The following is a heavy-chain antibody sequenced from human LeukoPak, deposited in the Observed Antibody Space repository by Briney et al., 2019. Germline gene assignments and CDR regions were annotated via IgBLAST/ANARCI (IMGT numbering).Heavy chain of an antibody. D-gene: IGHD3-16*01. CDR2: ISWNSGSI. V-gene: IGHV3-9*01. J-gene: IGHJ4*02. CDR1: GFTFDDYA. CDR3: ARDLRLGFDY. Sequence: PGGSLRLSCAASGFTFDDYAMHWVRQAPGKGLEWVSGISWNSGSIGYADSVKGRFTISRDNAKNSLYLQMNSLRAEDTAVYYCARDLRLGFDYWGQGTLVTVSS.